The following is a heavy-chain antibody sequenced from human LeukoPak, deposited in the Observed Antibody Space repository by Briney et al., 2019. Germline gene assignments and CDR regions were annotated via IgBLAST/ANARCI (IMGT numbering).Heavy chain of an antibody. CDR3: ARGPTNGQAFDY. CDR1: GFTFSSSW. J-gene: IGHJ4*02. V-gene: IGHV3-7*01. Sequence: PGGSLRLSCVASGFTFSSSWMTWVRQAPGQGREWVASIREDGSQKTAVDSVRGRFTISRDNAKNSVYLQMDSLRAEDTAVYYCARGPTNGQAFDYWGQGTLVSVSS. CDR2: IREDGSQK. D-gene: IGHD2-8*01.